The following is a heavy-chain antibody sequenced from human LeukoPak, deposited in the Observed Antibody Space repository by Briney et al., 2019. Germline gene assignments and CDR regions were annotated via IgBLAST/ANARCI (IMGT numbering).Heavy chain of an antibody. Sequence: SETLSLTCTVSGGPISSYYWSWIRQPPGKGLEWIGYIYYSGSTNYNPSLKSRVTISVDTSKNQFSLKLSSVTAADTAVYYCARSPQWLGPRYYGMDVWGQGTTVTVSS. CDR1: GGPISSYY. CDR2: IYYSGST. J-gene: IGHJ6*02. CDR3: ARSPQWLGPRYYGMDV. D-gene: IGHD6-19*01. V-gene: IGHV4-59*08.